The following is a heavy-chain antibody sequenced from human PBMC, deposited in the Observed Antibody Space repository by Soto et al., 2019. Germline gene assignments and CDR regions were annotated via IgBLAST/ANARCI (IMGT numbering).Heavy chain of an antibody. Sequence: ASVKVSCKASGYTFTGYYMHWVRQAPGQGLEWMGWINPNSGGTNYAQKFQGRVTMTRDTSISTAYMELSRLRSDDTAVYYCARDVVLIAATNWFDPWGQGTLVTVSS. V-gene: IGHV1-2*02. D-gene: IGHD2-15*01. CDR1: GYTFTGYY. J-gene: IGHJ5*02. CDR3: ARDVVLIAATNWFDP. CDR2: INPNSGGT.